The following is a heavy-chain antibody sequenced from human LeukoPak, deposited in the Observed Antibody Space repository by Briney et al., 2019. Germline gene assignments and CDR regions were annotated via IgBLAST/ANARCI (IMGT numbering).Heavy chain of an antibody. J-gene: IGHJ3*02. CDR3: VRNFDSYNVFYI. CDR2: FFYNGNT. Sequence: PSQPLTLPCTVSGGSISLGGYYWSCICQHPGKGVVWLGYFFYNGNTYYNPSLKTRLTISGDTSENQFSLKLSSVTVADTAVYYCVRNFDSYNVFYIWGQGTMVTVSS. D-gene: IGHD3-22*01. V-gene: IGHV4-31*03. CDR1: GGSISLGGYY.